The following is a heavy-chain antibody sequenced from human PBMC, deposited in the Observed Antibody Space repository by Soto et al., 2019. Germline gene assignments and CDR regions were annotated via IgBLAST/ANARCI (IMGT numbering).Heavy chain of an antibody. D-gene: IGHD2-2*01. V-gene: IGHV4-39*01. J-gene: IGHJ5*02. CDR2: IYYSGST. CDR1: GGSISSSSYY. CDR3: ARKVVPAAKYNWFDP. Sequence: PSETLSLTCTVSGGSISSSSYYWGWIRQPPGKGLEWIGSIYYSGSTYYNPSLKSRVTISVDTSKNQFSLKLSSVTAVDTAVYYCARKVVPAAKYNWFDPWGQGTLVTVSS.